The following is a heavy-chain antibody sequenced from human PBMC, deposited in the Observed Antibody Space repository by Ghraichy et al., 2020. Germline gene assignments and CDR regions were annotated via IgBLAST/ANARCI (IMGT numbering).Heavy chain of an antibody. CDR2: MNPNSGNT. CDR3: ARGGEGIVVVPAARYYYYGMDV. CDR1: GYTFTSYD. V-gene: IGHV1-8*01. Sequence: ASVKVSCKASGYTFTSYDINWVRQATGQGLEWMGWMNPNSGNTGYAQKFQGRVTMTRNTSISTAYMELSSLRSEDTAVYYCARGGEGIVVVPAARYYYYGMDVWGQGTTVTVSS. D-gene: IGHD2-2*01. J-gene: IGHJ6*02.